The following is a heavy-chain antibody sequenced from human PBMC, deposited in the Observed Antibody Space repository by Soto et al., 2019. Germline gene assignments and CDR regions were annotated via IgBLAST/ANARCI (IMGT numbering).Heavy chain of an antibody. D-gene: IGHD5-12*01. Sequence: QVQLVQSAAEVKKPGSSVKVSGKASGGTFSSYAISWVRQAPGQGLEWMGGIIPIFGTANYAQKFQGRVTITADESTSTAYMELSSLRSEDTAVYYCARDGSGYDLIHPANWFDPWGQGTLVTVSS. V-gene: IGHV1-69*12. CDR2: IIPIFGTA. CDR1: GGTFSSYA. CDR3: ARDGSGYDLIHPANWFDP. J-gene: IGHJ5*02.